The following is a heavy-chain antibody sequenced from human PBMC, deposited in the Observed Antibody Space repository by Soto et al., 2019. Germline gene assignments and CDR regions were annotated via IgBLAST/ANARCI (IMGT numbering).Heavy chain of an antibody. J-gene: IGHJ1*01. CDR2: ISGYNGNT. V-gene: IGHV1-18*01. CDR1: GYTFTSYG. Sequence: ASVKVSCKASGYTFTSYGISWVRQAPGQGLEWMGWISGYNGNTKSAQKLQGRVTMTTDTSTSTAYMELRSLRSDDTAVYFCAISGGFRYFDGSPYHREFFHNWGQGTLVTVSS. D-gene: IGHD3-22*01. CDR3: AISGGFRYFDGSPYHREFFHN.